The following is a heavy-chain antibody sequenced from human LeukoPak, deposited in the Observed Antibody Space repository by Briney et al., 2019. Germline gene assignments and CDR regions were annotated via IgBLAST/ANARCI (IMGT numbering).Heavy chain of an antibody. V-gene: IGHV3-15*01. J-gene: IGHJ4*02. D-gene: IGHD2/OR15-2a*01. CDR3: TTGFSTGN. CDR1: GIPVSDAW. Sequence: PGGSLRLSCAASGIPVSDAWMSWVRQAPGKGLEWVGRIKSKTDGGTTDYAAPVKGRFTVSRDDSKNTLYLQMNSLRTEDTALYYCTTGFSTGNWGQGTLVTVSS. CDR2: IKSKTDGGTT.